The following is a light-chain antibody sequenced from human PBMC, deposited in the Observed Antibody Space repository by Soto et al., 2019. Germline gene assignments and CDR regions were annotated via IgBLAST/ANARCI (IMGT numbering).Light chain of an antibody. V-gene: IGKV1-5*01. CDR1: QSISSW. CDR3: QQYNSYSALT. Sequence: DIQMTQSPSTLSASVGDRVTITCRASQSISSWLAWYQQKPGKAPKLLIYDASSLESGVPSRFSGSGSGTEFSRTISRLQPDDFGPYYCQQYNSYSALTFGGGTKVEIK. J-gene: IGKJ4*01. CDR2: DAS.